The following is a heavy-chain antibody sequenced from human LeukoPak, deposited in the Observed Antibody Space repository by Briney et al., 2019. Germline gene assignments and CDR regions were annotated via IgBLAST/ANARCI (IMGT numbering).Heavy chain of an antibody. Sequence: SETLSLTCTVSGGSISSYYWSWIRQPPGKGLEWIGYIYYSGSTNYNPSLKSRVTISVDTSKNQFSLKLSSVTAADTAVYYCARLPRITMVRGVIITGYYGMDVWGQGTTVTVSS. CDR2: IYYSGST. CDR3: ARLPRITMVRGVIITGYYGMDV. CDR1: GGSISSYY. J-gene: IGHJ6*02. D-gene: IGHD3-10*01. V-gene: IGHV4-59*08.